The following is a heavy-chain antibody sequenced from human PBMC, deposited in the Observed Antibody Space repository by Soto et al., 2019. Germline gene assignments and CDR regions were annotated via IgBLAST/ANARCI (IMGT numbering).Heavy chain of an antibody. J-gene: IGHJ4*02. D-gene: IGHD3-10*01. Sequence: EVQLLESGGGLVQPGGSLRLSCAASGFTFSSYAMWWVRQAPGQGLECVSAISGGGETTYYADSVKGRFTISRDNSKNTLYLQMNSLRAEDTAVYYCAFNSGSGSYYFDYWGQGTLVTVSS. CDR3: AFNSGSGSYYFDY. CDR1: GFTFSSYA. V-gene: IGHV3-23*01. CDR2: ISGGGETT.